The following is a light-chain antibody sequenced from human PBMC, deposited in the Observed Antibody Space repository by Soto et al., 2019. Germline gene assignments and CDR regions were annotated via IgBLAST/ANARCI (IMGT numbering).Light chain of an antibody. CDR1: QSISGT. J-gene: IGKJ1*01. CDR3: QQYDNWPWT. CDR2: GAF. Sequence: EIVMTQSPATLSVSPRGRDKIYCRASQSISGTLAWYQQKPGQAPRLLIYGAFTRATGFPARFSGSGSGTDFTLTITSLQSEDFAVYYCQQYDNWPWTFGQGTKVDIK. V-gene: IGKV3-15*01.